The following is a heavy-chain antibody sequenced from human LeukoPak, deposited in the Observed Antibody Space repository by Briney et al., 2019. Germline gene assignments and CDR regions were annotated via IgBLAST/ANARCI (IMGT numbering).Heavy chain of an antibody. CDR1: GFTFSSFA. Sequence: GGSLRLSCADSGFTFSSFAMSWVRQAPGKGLEWVSGISASDGSTWYADSVKGRFTVSRDNSMNTLYLEMNSLRAEDTAVFYCAKDFPKWGESAPSFFDYWGQGTLVTVSS. CDR3: AKDFPKWGESAPSFFDY. D-gene: IGHD7-27*01. J-gene: IGHJ4*02. V-gene: IGHV3-23*01. CDR2: ISASDGST.